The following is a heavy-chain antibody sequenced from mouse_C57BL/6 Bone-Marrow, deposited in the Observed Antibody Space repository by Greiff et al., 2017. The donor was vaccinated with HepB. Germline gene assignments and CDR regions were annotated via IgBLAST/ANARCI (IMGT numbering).Heavy chain of an antibody. CDR2: INPNNGGT. V-gene: IGHV1-22*01. CDR1: GYTFTDYN. Sequence: EVQLQQSGPELVKPGASVKMSCKASGYTFTDYNMHWVKQSPGKSLEWIGYINPNNGGTSYNQKFKGKATLTVNKSSSTAYMELRSLTSEDSAVYFYSRLPNYGYYAMDYWGQGTSVTVSS. D-gene: IGHD1-1*01. CDR3: SRLPNYGYYAMDY. J-gene: IGHJ4*01.